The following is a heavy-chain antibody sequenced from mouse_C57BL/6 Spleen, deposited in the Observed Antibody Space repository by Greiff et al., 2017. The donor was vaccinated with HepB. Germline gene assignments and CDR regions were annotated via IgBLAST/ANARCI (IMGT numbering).Heavy chain of an antibody. V-gene: IGHV1-52*01. J-gene: IGHJ3*01. Sequence: QVQLQQPGAELVRPGSSVKLSCKASGYTFTSYWMHWVKQRPIQGLEWIGNIDPSDSETHYNQKFKDKATLTVEKSSSTAYMQLSSLTSEDSAVYYCARSNWGRGFAYWGQGTLVTVSA. CDR3: ARSNWGRGFAY. CDR2: IDPSDSET. CDR1: GYTFTSYW. D-gene: IGHD4-1*01.